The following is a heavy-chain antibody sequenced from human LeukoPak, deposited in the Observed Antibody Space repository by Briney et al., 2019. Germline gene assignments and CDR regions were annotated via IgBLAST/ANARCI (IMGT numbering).Heavy chain of an antibody. Sequence: GASVKVSCKASGYTFTSYYMHWVRQAPGKGLEWVSAISGSGGSTYYADSVKGRFTISRDNSKNTLYLQMNSLRAEDTAVYYCAKDRPAYYYDSSEAWGQGTLVTVSS. CDR2: ISGSGGST. CDR1: GYTFTSYY. V-gene: IGHV3-23*01. J-gene: IGHJ5*02. D-gene: IGHD3-22*01. CDR3: AKDRPAYYYDSSEA.